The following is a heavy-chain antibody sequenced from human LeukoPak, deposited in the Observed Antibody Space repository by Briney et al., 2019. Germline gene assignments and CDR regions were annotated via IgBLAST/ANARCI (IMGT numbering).Heavy chain of an antibody. CDR1: GFTFTSSA. D-gene: IGHD2-15*01. CDR3: AARVSEYCSGGSCYSFSD. J-gene: IGHJ4*02. CDR2: IVVGSGNT. V-gene: IGHV1-58*02. Sequence: SVKDSCKASGFTFTSSAMQWVRQARGQRLGWMGWIVVGSGNTNYAQKFRERVTITRDMSTSTAYMELSSLRSEDTAVYYCAARVSEYCSGGSCYSFSDWGQGTLVTVSS.